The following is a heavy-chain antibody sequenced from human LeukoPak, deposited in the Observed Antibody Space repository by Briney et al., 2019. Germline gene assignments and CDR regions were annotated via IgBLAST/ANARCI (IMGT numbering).Heavy chain of an antibody. CDR2: IITIFGTA. J-gene: IGHJ4*02. CDR3: ARDPDDYGHFDH. D-gene: IGHD5-12*01. V-gene: IGHV1-69*13. Sequence: GGSVKVSCKASGGTFSSYAISWLRQAPRQRLEWMGGIITIFGTANYAQKFQGRVTITADESTSTAYMELSSLRSEDTAVYYCARDPDDYGHFDHWGQGSLVTVSS. CDR1: GGTFSSYA.